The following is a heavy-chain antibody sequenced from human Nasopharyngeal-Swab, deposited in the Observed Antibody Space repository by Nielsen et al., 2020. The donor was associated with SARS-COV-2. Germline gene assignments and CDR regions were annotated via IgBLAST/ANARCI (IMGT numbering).Heavy chain of an antibody. CDR3: AREYQSTYYYDSSGPIYDAFDI. V-gene: IGHV4-59*01. CDR1: GGSISSYY. CDR2: IYYSGST. Sequence: GSLRLSCTVSGGSISSYYWSWIRQPPGKGLEWIGYIYYSGSTNYNPSLKSRVTISVDTSKSQFSLKLSSVTAADTAVYYCAREYQSTYYYDSSGPIYDAFDIWGQGTMVTVSS. D-gene: IGHD3-22*01. J-gene: IGHJ3*02.